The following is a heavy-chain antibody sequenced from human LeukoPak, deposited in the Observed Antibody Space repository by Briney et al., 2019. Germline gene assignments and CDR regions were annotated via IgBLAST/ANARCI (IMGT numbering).Heavy chain of an antibody. J-gene: IGHJ4*02. Sequence: GASVTVSFTSSGYTFTIYGISWVRQAPGQGREWMGWISAYNGNTNYAQKLQGRVTMTTDTSTSTAYMELRSLRSDDTAVYYCAREPGDSSGYYGTSPEDYWGQGTLVTVSS. CDR1: GYTFTIYG. V-gene: IGHV1-18*01. CDR3: AREPGDSSGYYGTSPEDY. CDR2: ISAYNGNT. D-gene: IGHD3-22*01.